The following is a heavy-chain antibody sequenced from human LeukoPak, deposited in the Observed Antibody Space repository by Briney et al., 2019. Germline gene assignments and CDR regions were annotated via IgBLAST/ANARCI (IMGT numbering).Heavy chain of an antibody. Sequence: GGSLRLSCAASGLTFNSYWMSWVRQAPGKGLEWVANIKQDGSEKYYVDSVKGRFTISRDNAKNSLYLQMNSLRAEDTAVYYCARSRYLGDYWGQGTLVTVSS. CDR3: ARSRYLGDY. CDR1: GLTFNSYW. CDR2: IKQDGSEK. J-gene: IGHJ4*02. V-gene: IGHV3-7*01. D-gene: IGHD1-14*01.